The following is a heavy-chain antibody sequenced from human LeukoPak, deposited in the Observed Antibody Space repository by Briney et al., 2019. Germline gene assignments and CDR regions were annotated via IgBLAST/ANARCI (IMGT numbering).Heavy chain of an antibody. V-gene: IGHV3-23*01. CDR1: GFTFSGYA. D-gene: IGHD1/OR15-1a*01. CDR3: AKDEFGIAGTGIDY. J-gene: IGHJ4*02. CDR2: ISGSGGYT. Sequence: GGSLRLSCVASGFTFSGYAMSWVRQAPGKGLEWVSTISGSGGYTYYADSVKGRFTISRDNSKNTLYLQMNSLRAEDTAVYYCAKDEFGIAGTGIDYWGQGTLVTVSS.